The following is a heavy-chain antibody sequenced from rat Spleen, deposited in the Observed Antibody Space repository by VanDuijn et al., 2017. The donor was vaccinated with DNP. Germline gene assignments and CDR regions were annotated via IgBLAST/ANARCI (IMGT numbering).Heavy chain of an antibody. CDR2: ITSDGGST. Sequence: EVQLVESGGGLVQPGRSLKLSCATSGFTFNNYWMTWIRQVPGKGLEWVASITSDGGSTYYPDSVKGRFTISRDNAKNILYLQMNSLRSEDTATYSCARGGVDYWGEGVMATVSS. V-gene: IGHV5-31*01. D-gene: IGHD1-1*01. CDR1: GFTFNNYW. CDR3: ARGGVDY. J-gene: IGHJ2*01.